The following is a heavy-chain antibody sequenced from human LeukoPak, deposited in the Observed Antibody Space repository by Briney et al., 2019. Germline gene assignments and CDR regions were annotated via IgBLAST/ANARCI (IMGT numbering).Heavy chain of an antibody. CDR2: ISSSPSYN. Sequence: PGGSLRLSCAASGFTFNSYSMNWVRQAPGKGLEWVSSISSSPSYNYYADSVKGRFSISRDNDKNSLYLQMNSLRAEDTAIYYCARDRSPIERIFDYWGQGTLVTVSP. CDR3: ARDRSPIERIFDY. CDR1: GFTFNSYS. D-gene: IGHD1-26*01. J-gene: IGHJ4*02. V-gene: IGHV3-21*01.